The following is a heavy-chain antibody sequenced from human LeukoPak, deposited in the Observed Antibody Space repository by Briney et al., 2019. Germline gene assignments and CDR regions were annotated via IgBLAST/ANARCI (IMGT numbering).Heavy chain of an antibody. V-gene: IGHV4-34*01. CDR1: GGSFSGYY. CDR3: ARGGLHPYVGILAPAINYGMDV. CDR2: INHSGST. Sequence: PSETLSLTCAVYGGSFSGYYWSWIRQPPGKGLEWIGEINHSGSTNYNPSLKSRVTISVDTSKNQFSLKLSSVTAADTAVYYCARGGLHPYVGILAPAINYGMDVWGQGTTVTVSS. J-gene: IGHJ6*02. D-gene: IGHD4-11*01.